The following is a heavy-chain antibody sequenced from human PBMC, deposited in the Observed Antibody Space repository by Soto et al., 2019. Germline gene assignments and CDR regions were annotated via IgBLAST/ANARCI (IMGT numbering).Heavy chain of an antibody. D-gene: IGHD2-15*01. CDR1: GGNFDSYA. V-gene: IGHV1-69*06. Sequence: QVQLVQSGAEVKKPGSSVKVSCRASGGNFDSYAISWVRQAPGQGLEWMGGIIPMYGTANYAQKFQDRVTFTADKSTSTAYMDLRSLRFDDTAVFYCARGLSYCSGGSCYIFQQWGQGTLVTVSS. CDR3: ARGLSYCSGGSCYIFQQ. J-gene: IGHJ1*01. CDR2: IIPMYGTA.